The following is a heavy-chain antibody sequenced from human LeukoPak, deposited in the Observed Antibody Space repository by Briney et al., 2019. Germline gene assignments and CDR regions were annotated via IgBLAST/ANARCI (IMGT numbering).Heavy chain of an antibody. CDR2: IIPIFGTA. CDR3: AISPQGYCSGGSCYTLYYYYYTDV. D-gene: IGHD2-15*01. Sequence: SVKVSCKASGGTFSSYAISWVRQAPGQGLEWMGGIIPIFGTANYAQKFHGRVTITTDESTSTAYTELSSLRSEDTAVYYCAISPQGYCSGGSCYTLYYYYYTDVWGKGTTVTVSS. V-gene: IGHV1-69*05. J-gene: IGHJ6*03. CDR1: GGTFSSYA.